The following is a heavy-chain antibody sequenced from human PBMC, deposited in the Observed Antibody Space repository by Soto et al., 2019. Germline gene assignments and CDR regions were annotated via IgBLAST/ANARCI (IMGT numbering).Heavy chain of an antibody. J-gene: IGHJ6*02. CDR2: INPNSGGT. D-gene: IGHD3-3*01. CDR1: GYTFTGYY. V-gene: IGHV1-2*02. Sequence: ASVKVSCKASGYTFTGYYMHWVRQAPGQGLEWMGWINPNSGGTNYAQKFQGRVTMTRDTSISTAYMELSRLRSDDTAVYYCARDPETQYYDFWSGYYSGYGMDVWGQGTTVTVSS. CDR3: ARDPETQYYDFWSGYYSGYGMDV.